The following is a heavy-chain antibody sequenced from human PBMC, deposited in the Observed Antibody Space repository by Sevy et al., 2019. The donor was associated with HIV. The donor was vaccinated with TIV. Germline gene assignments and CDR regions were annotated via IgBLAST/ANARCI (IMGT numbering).Heavy chain of an antibody. CDR1: GGSISSYY. Sequence: SETLSLTCTVSGGSISSYYWSWIRQPPGKGLEWIGYIYYSGSTNYNPSLKSRVTISVDTSKNQFSLKLSSVTAADTAVYYCARGHYYGSASYYNARRYYMDVWGKGTTVTVSS. CDR2: IYYSGST. J-gene: IGHJ6*03. V-gene: IGHV4-59*01. CDR3: ARGHYYGSASYYNARRYYMDV. D-gene: IGHD3-10*01.